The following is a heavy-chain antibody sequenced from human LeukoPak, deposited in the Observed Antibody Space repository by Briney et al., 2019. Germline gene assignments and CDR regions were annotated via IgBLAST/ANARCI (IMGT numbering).Heavy chain of an antibody. D-gene: IGHD2-2*01. V-gene: IGHV4-34*01. CDR2: INHSGST. CDR1: GGSFSGYY. J-gene: IGHJ6*02. CDR3: ARGLSLPNCSSTSCYLPFYYYYYGMDV. Sequence: SETLSLTCAVYGGSFSGYYWSWIRQPPGKGLEWIGEINHSGSTNYNPSLMRRVPISVDPSKNQFSLKLSSVPAADTAVYYCARGLSLPNCSSTSCYLPFYYYYYGMDVWGQGTTVTVSS.